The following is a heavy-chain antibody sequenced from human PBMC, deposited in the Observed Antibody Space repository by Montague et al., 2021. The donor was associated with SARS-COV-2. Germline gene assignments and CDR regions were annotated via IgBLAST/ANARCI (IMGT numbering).Heavy chain of an antibody. D-gene: IGHD2-15*01. CDR3: ARGVVAAPPVVDY. J-gene: IGHJ4*02. CDR2: IDHSRNT. CDR1: GGSFSGYY. Sequence: SETLSLTCAVYGGSFSGYYWSWIRQVPGKGLEWIGEIDHSRNTDHNPSLKSRVTISVDTSKNQFSLKVNSVTAADTAMYYCARGVVAAPPVVDYWGRGTLVTVSS. V-gene: IGHV4-34*01.